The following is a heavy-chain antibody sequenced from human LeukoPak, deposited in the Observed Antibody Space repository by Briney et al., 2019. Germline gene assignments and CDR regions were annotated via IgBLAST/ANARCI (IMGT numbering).Heavy chain of an antibody. CDR3: ASNPGGYSSSSMYYYYMDV. D-gene: IGHD6-6*01. J-gene: IGHJ6*03. CDR1: GDTFSSYA. Sequence: SVKVSCKASGDTFSSYAISWVRQAPGQGLEWMGGIIPIFGTANYAQKFQGRVTITADESTRTAYMELSSLRSEDTAVYYCASNPGGYSSSSMYYYYMDVWGKGTTVTVSS. CDR2: IIPIFGTA. V-gene: IGHV1-69*13.